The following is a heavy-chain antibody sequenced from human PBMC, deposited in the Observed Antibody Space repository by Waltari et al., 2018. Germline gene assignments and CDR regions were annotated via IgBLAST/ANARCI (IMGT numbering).Heavy chain of an antibody. D-gene: IGHD2-2*01. V-gene: IGHV4-39*01. CDR1: GGSISSSSYY. Sequence: QLQLQESGPGLVKPSETLSLTCTVSGGSISSSSYYWGWIRQPPGKGLEWIGSIYYSGSTHYNPSLKSRVTISVDTSKNQFSLKLSSVTAADTAVYYCARRRCSSTSCFFDYWGQGTLVTVSS. CDR3: ARRRCSSTSCFFDY. J-gene: IGHJ4*02. CDR2: IYYSGST.